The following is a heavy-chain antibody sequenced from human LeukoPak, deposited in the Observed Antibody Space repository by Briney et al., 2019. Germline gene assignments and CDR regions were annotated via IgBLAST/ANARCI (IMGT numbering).Heavy chain of an antibody. CDR1: GFTFSSYW. D-gene: IGHD3-3*01. Sequence: GGSLRLSCAASGFTFSSYWMNWVRQAPGKGLEWVSAISGSGGSTYYADSVKGRFTISRDNSKNTLYLQMNSLRAEDTAVYYCAKDFTIFGVVTYYFDYWGQGTLVTVSS. J-gene: IGHJ4*02. CDR2: ISGSGGST. V-gene: IGHV3-23*01. CDR3: AKDFTIFGVVTYYFDY.